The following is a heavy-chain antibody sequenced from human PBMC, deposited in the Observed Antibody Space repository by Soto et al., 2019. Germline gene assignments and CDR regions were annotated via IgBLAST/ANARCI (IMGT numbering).Heavy chain of an antibody. CDR1: GGSISSSSYY. CDR2: IYYSGST. Sequence: SETLSLTCTVSGGSISSSSYYWGWIRQPPGKGLEWIGSIYYSGSTYYNPSLKSRVTISVDTSKHQFSLKLSSVPAADTAVYYCARGAMRYYYYYGMDVWGQGTTVPVSS. J-gene: IGHJ6*02. CDR3: ARGAMRYYYYYGMDV. V-gene: IGHV4-39*01. D-gene: IGHD3-10*01.